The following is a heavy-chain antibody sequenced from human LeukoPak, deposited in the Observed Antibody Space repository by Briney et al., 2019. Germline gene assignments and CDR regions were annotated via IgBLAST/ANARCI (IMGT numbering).Heavy chain of an antibody. V-gene: IGHV4-34*01. CDR2: INHSGST. D-gene: IGHD3-22*01. CDR1: GGSFSGYY. J-gene: IGHJ4*02. Sequence: SETLSLTCAVYGGSFSGYYWSWLPQPPGKGLEWVGEINHSGSTNYNPSLKSRVTISVDTSKNQFSLKLSSVTAADTAVYYCARGPHTGVNYYDSSGYYYWGQGTLVTVSS. CDR3: ARGPHTGVNYYDSSGYYY.